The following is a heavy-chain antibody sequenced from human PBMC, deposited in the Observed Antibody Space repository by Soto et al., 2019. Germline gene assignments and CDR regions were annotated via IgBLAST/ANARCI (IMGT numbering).Heavy chain of an antibody. J-gene: IGHJ5*02. CDR3: AKVDNWGVEHWFEL. Sequence: GGSLRLSCAASGFTFDDYAMHWVRQAPGKGLEWVSGINWNSGIIVYADSVKGRFTISRDNAKNSLYLQMNSLRAEDTALYYCAKVDNWGVEHWFELWGQGTLVTVSS. V-gene: IGHV3-9*01. CDR2: INWNSGII. D-gene: IGHD7-27*01. CDR1: GFTFDDYA.